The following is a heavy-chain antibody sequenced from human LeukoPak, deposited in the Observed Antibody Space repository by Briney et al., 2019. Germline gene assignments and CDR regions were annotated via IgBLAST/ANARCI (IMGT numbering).Heavy chain of an antibody. CDR1: GYSFTSYW. CDR3: ARDDYGDYGTFDY. V-gene: IGHV5-10-1*01. J-gene: IGHJ4*02. D-gene: IGHD4-17*01. Sequence: PGESLKISCKGSGYSFTSYWISWVRQMPGKGLEWMGRMDPSDSYTNYSPSCQGTVTISADKSISTAYLQWSSLKASDTAMYYCARDDYGDYGTFDYWGQETLVTVSS. CDR2: MDPSDSYT.